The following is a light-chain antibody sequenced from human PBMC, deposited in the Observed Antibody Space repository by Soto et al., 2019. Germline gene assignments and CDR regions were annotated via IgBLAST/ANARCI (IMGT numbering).Light chain of an antibody. Sequence: DIQMTQFPSSLSASVGDRVTITCRASQGMRNDLGWYQQKPGKAPKRLIYAASSLQSGVPSRFSGSGSGTEFTLATISLQPEDSATFYCLQHSTYPLTFGQGTKVEIK. CDR3: LQHSTYPLT. V-gene: IGKV1-17*01. CDR2: AAS. J-gene: IGKJ1*01. CDR1: QGMRND.